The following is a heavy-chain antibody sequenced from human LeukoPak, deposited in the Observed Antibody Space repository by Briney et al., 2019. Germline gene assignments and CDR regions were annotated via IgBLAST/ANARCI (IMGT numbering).Heavy chain of an antibody. V-gene: IGHV3-30*18. D-gene: IGHD2-15*01. Sequence: GGSLRLSCAASRFTLSTYWMSWVRQAPGKGLEWVAVISYDGSNKYYADSVKGRFTISRDNSKNTLYLQMNSLRAEDTAVYYCAKSRGYCSGGSCFFDYWGQGTLVTVSS. CDR3: AKSRGYCSGGSCFFDY. CDR1: RFTLSTYW. CDR2: ISYDGSNK. J-gene: IGHJ4*02.